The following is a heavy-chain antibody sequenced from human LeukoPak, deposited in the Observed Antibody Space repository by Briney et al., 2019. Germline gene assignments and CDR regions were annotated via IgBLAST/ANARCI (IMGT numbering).Heavy chain of an antibody. J-gene: IGHJ5*02. V-gene: IGHV3-30-3*01. CDR2: ISYDGSNK. D-gene: IGHD3-16*01. Sequence: PGGSLRLSCAASGFTFSSYAMHWVRQAQGKGLEWVAVISYDGSNKYYADSVKGRFTIPRDNSKNTLYLQMNSLRAEDTAVYYCAREELGSSLGFDPWGQGTLVTVSS. CDR1: GFTFSSYA. CDR3: AREELGSSLGFDP.